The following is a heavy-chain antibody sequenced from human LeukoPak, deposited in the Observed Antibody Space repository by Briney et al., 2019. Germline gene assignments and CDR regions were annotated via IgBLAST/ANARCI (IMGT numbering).Heavy chain of an antibody. CDR2: IIPSSGDT. J-gene: IGHJ4*02. D-gene: IGHD5-12*01. CDR1: GYTFTSYY. Sequence: GASVKLSCKASGYTFTSYYMHWVRQAPGQGLEWMGMIIPSSGDTRYTQNFQSRVTMTRDTSTSSVNMELSGLRSEDTAMYHCAREWPQARTFDSWGQGTLVTVSS. V-gene: IGHV1-46*01. CDR3: AREWPQARTFDS.